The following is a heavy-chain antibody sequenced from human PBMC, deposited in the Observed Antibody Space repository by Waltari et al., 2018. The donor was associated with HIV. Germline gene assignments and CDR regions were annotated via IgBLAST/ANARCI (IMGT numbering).Heavy chain of an antibody. V-gene: IGHV1-8*01. CDR3: ARQLGLMVYANYGMDV. Sequence: QVQLVQSGAEVKKPGASVKVSCKASGYTFTSYDINWVRQATGQGLEWMGWMNPNSVNTGYAQKFQGRVTMTRNTSISTAYMELSSLRSEDTAVYYCARQLGLMVYANYGMDVWGQGTTVTVSS. J-gene: IGHJ6*02. CDR1: GYTFTSYD. CDR2: MNPNSVNT. D-gene: IGHD2-8*01.